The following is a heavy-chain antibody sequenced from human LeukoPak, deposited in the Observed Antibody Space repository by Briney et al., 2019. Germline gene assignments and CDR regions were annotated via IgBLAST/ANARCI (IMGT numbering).Heavy chain of an antibody. V-gene: IGHV3-30*02. J-gene: IGHJ4*02. CDR3: AKDLSTRIAAALHYFDY. Sequence: GSLRLSCAASGFTFSSYGMHWVRQAPGKGLEWVAFTRYDGGKQFYTDSVKGRFTISRDNSKNTLYLQMNSLRAEDTAVYYCAKDLSTRIAAALHYFDYWGQGTLVTVSS. CDR2: TRYDGGKQ. D-gene: IGHD6-13*01. CDR1: GFTFSSYG.